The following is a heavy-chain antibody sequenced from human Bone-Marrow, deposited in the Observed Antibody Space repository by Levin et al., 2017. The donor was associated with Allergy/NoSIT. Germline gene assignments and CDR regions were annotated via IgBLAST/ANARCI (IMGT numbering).Heavy chain of an antibody. D-gene: IGHD4-17*01. J-gene: IGHJ4*02. Sequence: GESLKISCEAAGYTFTDHYIHWVRQAPGQGLEWMGWVNYNTGDTHYAQKFQDRVTMTRDTSITTAYIEVSSLRFDDTALYFCARNDYGDFVQNFDYWGQGTLVTVSS. V-gene: IGHV1-2*02. CDR3: ARNDYGDFVQNFDY. CDR2: VNYNTGDT. CDR1: GYTFTDHY.